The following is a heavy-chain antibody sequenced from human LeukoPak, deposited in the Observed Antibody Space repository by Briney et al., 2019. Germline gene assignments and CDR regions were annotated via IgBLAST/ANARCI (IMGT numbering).Heavy chain of an antibody. J-gene: IGHJ4*02. CDR1: GGSFTGYY. V-gene: IGHV4-34*01. CDR3: ARTGAYSSDWPFGY. D-gene: IGHD6-19*01. CDR2: INHSGST. Sequence: ASETLSLTCAVYGGSFTGYYWNWIRQPPGKGLEWMGEINHSGSTKYNPSLKSRVTISVDTSEKQFSLKLSSVTAADTAVYYCARTGAYSSDWPFGYWGQGTLVTVSS.